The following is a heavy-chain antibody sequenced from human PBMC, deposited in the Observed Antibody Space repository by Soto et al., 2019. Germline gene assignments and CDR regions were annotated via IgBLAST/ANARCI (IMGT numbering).Heavy chain of an antibody. J-gene: IGHJ4*02. CDR2: IIPIFGTA. CDR3: ARGDGYNLRLVYRFDY. V-gene: IGHV1-69*13. Sequence: VASVKVSCKASGGTFSSYAISWVRQAPGQGLEWMGGIIPIFGTANYAQKFQGRVTITADESTSTAYMELSSLRSEDTAVYYCARGDGYNLRLVYRFDYWGQGTLVTVSS. CDR1: GGTFSSYA. D-gene: IGHD5-12*01.